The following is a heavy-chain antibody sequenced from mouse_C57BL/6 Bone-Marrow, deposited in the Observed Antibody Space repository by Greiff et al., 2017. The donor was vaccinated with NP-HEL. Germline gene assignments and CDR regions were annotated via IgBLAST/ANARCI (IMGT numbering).Heavy chain of an antibody. CDR1: GYTFTSYW. D-gene: IGHD2-2*01. CDR2: IDPSDSYT. V-gene: IGHV1-50*01. J-gene: IGHJ1*03. Sequence: QVQLQQPGAELVKPGASVKLSCKASGYTFTSYWMQWVKQRPGQGLEWIGEIDPSDSYTNYNQKFKGKATLTVDTSSSTAYMQLSSLTSEDSAVYYWARESYGYDGYFDVWVTGTTVTVSS. CDR3: ARESYGYDGYFDV.